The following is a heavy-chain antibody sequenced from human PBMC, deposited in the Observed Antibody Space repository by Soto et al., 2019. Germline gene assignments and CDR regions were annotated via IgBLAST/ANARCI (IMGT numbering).Heavy chain of an antibody. CDR3: ARRLNSDFWSGYTLDY. CDR2: IYYSGST. J-gene: IGHJ4*02. Sequence: SETLSLTCTVSGGSISSSSYYWGWIRQPPGKGLEWIGSIYYSGSTYYNPSLKSRVTISVDTSKNQFSLKLSSVTAADTAVYYCARRLNSDFWSGYTLDYWGQGTLVTVSS. V-gene: IGHV4-39*01. CDR1: GGSISSSSYY. D-gene: IGHD3-3*01.